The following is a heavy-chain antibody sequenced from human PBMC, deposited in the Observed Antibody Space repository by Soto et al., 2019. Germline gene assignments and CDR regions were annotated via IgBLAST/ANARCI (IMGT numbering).Heavy chain of an antibody. Sequence: EVQLLESGGGLVQPGGSLRLSCAASGFTFNNYAMTWVRQAPGKGLEWVSAISGGGDTTSYADSVKGRFTVSRDGSNNTLYLQMSSLRAADTALYYCAKGRGGSGSLTPRVDFWGQRTLITVSS. V-gene: IGHV3-23*01. CDR2: ISGGGDTT. CDR1: GFTFNNYA. D-gene: IGHD3-10*01. CDR3: AKGRGGSGSLTPRVDF. J-gene: IGHJ4*02.